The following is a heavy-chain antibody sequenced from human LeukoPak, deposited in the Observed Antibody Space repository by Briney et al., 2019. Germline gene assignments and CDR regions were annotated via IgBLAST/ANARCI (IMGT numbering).Heavy chain of an antibody. D-gene: IGHD3-22*01. CDR3: AREVYYYDSSGYYLRGRYFDY. J-gene: IGHJ4*02. CDR1: GYTFTGYY. V-gene: IGHV1-2*02. Sequence: ASVKVSCKASGYTFTGYYMHWVRQAPGQGLEGMGWINPNSGGTNYAQKFQGRVTMTRDTSISTAYMELSRLRSDDTAVYYCAREVYYYDSSGYYLRGRYFDYWGQGTLVTVSS. CDR2: INPNSGGT.